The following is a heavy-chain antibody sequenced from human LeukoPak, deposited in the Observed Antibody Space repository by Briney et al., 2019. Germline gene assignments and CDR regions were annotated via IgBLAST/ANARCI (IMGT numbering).Heavy chain of an antibody. CDR1: GYTFTSYG. V-gene: IGHV1-18*01. J-gene: IGHJ4*02. CDR2: ISAYNGNT. D-gene: IGHD2-21*01. CDR3: AGGRLWSDWHSAGFDY. Sequence: ASVKVSCKASGYTFTSYGISWVRQAPGQGLEWMGWISAYNGNTNYAQKLQGRVTMTTDTSTSTAYMELGSLRSDDTAVYYCAGGRLWSDWHSAGFDYWGQGSLVTVSS.